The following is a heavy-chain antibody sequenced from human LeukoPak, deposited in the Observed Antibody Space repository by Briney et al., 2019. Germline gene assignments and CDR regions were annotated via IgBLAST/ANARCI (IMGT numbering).Heavy chain of an antibody. CDR1: GFTFSSYA. CDR3: ARGLTGKYYDFWSGDYGMDV. Sequence: GGSLRLSCAASGFTFSSYAMSWVRQAPGKGLEWVAVIWYDGSNKYYADSVKGRFTISRDNSKNTLYLQMNSLRAEDTAVYYCARGLTGKYYDFWSGDYGMDVWGQGTTVTVSS. CDR2: IWYDGSNK. J-gene: IGHJ6*02. D-gene: IGHD3-3*01. V-gene: IGHV3-33*08.